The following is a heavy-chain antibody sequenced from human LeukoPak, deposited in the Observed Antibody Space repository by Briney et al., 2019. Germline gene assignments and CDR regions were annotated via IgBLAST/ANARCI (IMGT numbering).Heavy chain of an antibody. J-gene: IGHJ4*02. CDR1: GFTFSSYS. V-gene: IGHV3-21*01. Sequence: GGSLRLSCAASGFTFSSYSMNWVGQAPGKGLEWVSSISSSSSYIYYADSVKGRFTISRDNAKNSLYLQMNSLRAEDTAVYYCARGLIIKYGAAADGYWGQGTLVTVSS. CDR2: ISSSSSYI. CDR3: ARGLIIKYGAAADGY. D-gene: IGHD6-13*01.